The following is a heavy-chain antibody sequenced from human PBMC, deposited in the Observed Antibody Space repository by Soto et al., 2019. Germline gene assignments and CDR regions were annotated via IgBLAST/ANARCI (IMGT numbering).Heavy chain of an antibody. CDR2: INAGNGDT. D-gene: IGHD3-3*01. CDR3: ARDPYYDFWSGSNWFDP. CDR1: GYTFTNYA. V-gene: IGHV1-3*01. Sequence: ASVKVSCKASGYTFTNYAMHWVRQAPGQRLEWMGWINAGNGDTKYSQNFQGRVTITRDTSASTAYMELSSLRSEDAAVYYCARDPYYDFWSGSNWFDPWGQGTLVTVSS. J-gene: IGHJ5*02.